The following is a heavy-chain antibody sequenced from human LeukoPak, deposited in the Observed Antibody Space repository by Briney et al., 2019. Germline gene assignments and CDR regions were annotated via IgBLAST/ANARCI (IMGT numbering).Heavy chain of an antibody. Sequence: ASVKVSCKASGYTFTSYAMNWVRQAPGQGLEWMGWINTNTGNPTYAQGFTGRFVFSLDTSVSTAYLQISSLKAEDTAVYYCARCRAYRVGATHPDNWFDPWGQGILVTVSS. D-gene: IGHD1-26*01. CDR3: ARCRAYRVGATHPDNWFDP. CDR2: INTNTGNP. J-gene: IGHJ5*02. CDR1: GYTFTSYA. V-gene: IGHV7-4-1*02.